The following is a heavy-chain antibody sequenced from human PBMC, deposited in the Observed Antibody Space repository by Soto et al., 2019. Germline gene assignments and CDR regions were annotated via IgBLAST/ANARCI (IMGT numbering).Heavy chain of an antibody. CDR3: ARRRGWSPPDH. Sequence: QVQLQESGPGLVKPSETLALTCTVSGASISNYCWSWLRQPPGKGLEWIGCIYDSGRTNYNPSVNGRVTMSLDTSKNQFSLKLTSVTAADTAVYYRARRRGWSPPDHWGQGTLVTVSS. J-gene: IGHJ4*02. CDR2: IYDSGRT. V-gene: IGHV4-59*01. CDR1: GASISNYC. D-gene: IGHD6-19*01.